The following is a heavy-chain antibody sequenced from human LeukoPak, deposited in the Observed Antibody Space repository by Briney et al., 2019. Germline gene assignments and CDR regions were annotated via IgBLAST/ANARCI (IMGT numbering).Heavy chain of an antibody. CDR2: ISYDGSNK. Sequence: PGGSLRLSCAASGFTFSSYAMHWVRQAPGKGLEWVAVISYDGSNKYYADSVKGRFTISRDNSKNTLYLQMNSLRSEDTAVYYCARTVGYSSGWYEDYWGQGTLVTVSS. J-gene: IGHJ4*02. D-gene: IGHD6-19*01. CDR1: GFTFSSYA. V-gene: IGHV3-30-3*01. CDR3: ARTVGYSSGWYEDY.